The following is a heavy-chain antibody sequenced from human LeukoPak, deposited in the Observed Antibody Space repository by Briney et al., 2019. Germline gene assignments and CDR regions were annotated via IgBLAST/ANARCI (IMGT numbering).Heavy chain of an antibody. CDR2: IYTSGST. J-gene: IGHJ6*03. V-gene: IGHV4-61*02. CDR3: AGGYSYGSTYYYMDV. Sequence: SSETLSLTCTVSGGSISSGSYYWSWIRQPAGKGLEWIGRIYTSGSTNYNPSLKSRVTISVDTSKNQFSLKLSSVTAADTAVYYCAGGYSYGSTYYYMDVWGKGTTVTISS. CDR1: GGSISSGSYY. D-gene: IGHD5-18*01.